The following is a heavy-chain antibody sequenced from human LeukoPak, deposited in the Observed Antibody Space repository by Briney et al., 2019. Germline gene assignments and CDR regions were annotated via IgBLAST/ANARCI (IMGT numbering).Heavy chain of an antibody. CDR3: ARDRDFWSGQTNDAFDI. CDR1: GGTFSSYA. D-gene: IGHD3-3*01. J-gene: IGHJ3*02. V-gene: IGHV1-69*13. CDR2: IIPIFGTA. Sequence: ASVKVSCKASGGTFSSYAISWVRQAPGQGLEWMGGIIPIFGTANYAQKFQGRVTTTADESTSTAYMELSSLRSEDTAVYYCARDRDFWSGQTNDAFDIWGQGTMVTVSS.